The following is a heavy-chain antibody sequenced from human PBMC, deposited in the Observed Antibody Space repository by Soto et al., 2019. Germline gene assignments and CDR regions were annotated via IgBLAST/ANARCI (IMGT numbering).Heavy chain of an antibody. CDR2: IFPDDSET. V-gene: IGHV5-51*01. CDR3: ARKLPMGDFEY. J-gene: IGHJ4*02. CDR1: GYSFSNYW. Sequence: EVQLVQSGAEVKKPGESLKISCKGSGYSFSNYWIGWVRQMPGKGPEWMGIIFPDDSETKYSPSLQGHITISVDKSINTAYLQWSRLKASDTAMYYCARKLPMGDFEYWGQGTLVAVSS.